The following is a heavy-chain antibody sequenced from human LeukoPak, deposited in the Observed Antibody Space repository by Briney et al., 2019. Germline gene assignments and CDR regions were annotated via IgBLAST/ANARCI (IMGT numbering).Heavy chain of an antibody. CDR3: VREARAGNWFDP. CDR2: INPDSGGT. J-gene: IGHJ5*02. V-gene: IGHV1-2*02. Sequence: GASVKVSCKASGYTFSGYYLHWVRQAPGQGLEWMGWINPDSGGTNYAQKFQGRVTMTRDTSISTVYMDLSMLRSDDTAIYYCVREARAGNWFDPWGQGTLVIVSS. CDR1: GYTFSGYY.